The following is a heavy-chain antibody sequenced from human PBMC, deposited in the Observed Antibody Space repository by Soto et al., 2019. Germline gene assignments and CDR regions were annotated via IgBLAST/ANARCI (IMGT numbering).Heavy chain of an antibody. D-gene: IGHD3-9*01. J-gene: IGHJ6*02. V-gene: IGHV4-30-4*08. CDR2: IYYSEST. CDR3: ARVGLRYQNGMDV. CDR1: GGSISSGDYY. Sequence: PSETLSLTCTVSGGSISSGDYYWSWIRQPPGKGLEWIGYIYYSESTYYNPSLKSRVTISVDTSKNQFSLKLSSVTAADTAVYYCARVGLRYQNGMDVWGQGTTVTVSS.